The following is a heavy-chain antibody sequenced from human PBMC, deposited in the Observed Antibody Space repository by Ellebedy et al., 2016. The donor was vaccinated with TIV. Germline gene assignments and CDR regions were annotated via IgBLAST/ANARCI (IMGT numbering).Heavy chain of an antibody. V-gene: IGHV4-59*01. CDR1: GGSISSYY. D-gene: IGHD5-12*01. CDR2: IYYSGST. CDR3: ARGGYSGYDFGH. Sequence: ESLKISCAVYGGSISSYYWSWIRQPPGKGLEWIGYIYYSGSTNYNPSLKSRVTISVDTSKNQFSLKLSSVTAADTAVYYCARGGYSGYDFGHWGQGTLVTVSS. J-gene: IGHJ4*02.